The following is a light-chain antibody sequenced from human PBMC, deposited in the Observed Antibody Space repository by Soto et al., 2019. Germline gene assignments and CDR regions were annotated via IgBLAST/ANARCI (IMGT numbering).Light chain of an antibody. J-gene: IGKJ1*01. CDR1: QSISSW. V-gene: IGKV1-5*03. CDR3: QQSTSYWWT. Sequence: DIQMTQSPSTLSASVGDRVTITCRASQSISSWLAWYQQKPGKAPQLLIYKTSILESGVPSRFSGSGYGTEFTLTISRLQPDDFASDYCQQSTSYWWTFGQGTKVEIK. CDR2: KTS.